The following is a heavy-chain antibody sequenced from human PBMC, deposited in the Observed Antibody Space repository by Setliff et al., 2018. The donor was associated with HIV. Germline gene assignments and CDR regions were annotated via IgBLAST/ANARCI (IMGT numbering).Heavy chain of an antibody. V-gene: IGHV3-48*01. Sequence: PGGSLRLSCAASGFNFSMYSMNWVRQAPGKGLEWVSYISSSSSTKYYADSVKGRFTISRXXAKNTLYLQMKRLRAEDTAAYYCAKDPSSWELXDTYFDNWGQGTLVTVSS. J-gene: IGHJ4*02. CDR2: ISSSSSTK. D-gene: IGHD1-7*01. CDR3: AKDPSSWELXDTYFDN. CDR1: GFNFSMYS.